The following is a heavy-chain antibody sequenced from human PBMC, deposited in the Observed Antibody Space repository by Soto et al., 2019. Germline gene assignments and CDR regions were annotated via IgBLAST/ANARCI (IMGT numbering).Heavy chain of an antibody. CDR1: GFTFSSYA. J-gene: IGHJ6*02. Sequence: EVQLLESGGGLVQPGGSLRLSCAASGFTFSSYAMSWVRQAPGKGLEWVSAISGSGGSTYYADSVKGRFTISRDNSKNTRYLQMNSLRAEDTAVYYCAKAIEYSSSSGMDVWGQGTTVTVSS. D-gene: IGHD6-6*01. V-gene: IGHV3-23*01. CDR3: AKAIEYSSSSGMDV. CDR2: ISGSGGST.